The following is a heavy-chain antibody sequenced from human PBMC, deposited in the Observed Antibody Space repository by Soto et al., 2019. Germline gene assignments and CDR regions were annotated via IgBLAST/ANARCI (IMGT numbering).Heavy chain of an antibody. CDR3: ARVYSSSWQFDY. CDR2: ISSRSSTL. Sequence: EVQLVESGGGLVQPGGSLRLSCVASGFTFSTYSMNWVRRAPGKGLEWVSYISSRSSTLYYADSVKGRFTISRDNAKNSLYLQMNSLRDEDTAVYYCARVYSSSWQFDYWGQGTLVTVSS. D-gene: IGHD6-13*01. J-gene: IGHJ4*02. CDR1: GFTFSTYS. V-gene: IGHV3-48*02.